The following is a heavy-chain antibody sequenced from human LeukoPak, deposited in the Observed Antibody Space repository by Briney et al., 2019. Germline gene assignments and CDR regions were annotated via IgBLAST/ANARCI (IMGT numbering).Heavy chain of an antibody. J-gene: IGHJ4*02. CDR1: GGSISSYY. CDR3: ARHEPSGSWYEPGYFDY. CDR2: IYTSGST. V-gene: IGHV4-4*07. D-gene: IGHD6-13*01. Sequence: PSETLSLTCTVSGGSISSYYWSWIRQPAGKGLEWIGRIYTSGSTNYNPSLKSRVTMSVDTSKNQFSLKLSSVTAADTAVYYCARHEPSGSWYEPGYFDYWGQGTLVTVSS.